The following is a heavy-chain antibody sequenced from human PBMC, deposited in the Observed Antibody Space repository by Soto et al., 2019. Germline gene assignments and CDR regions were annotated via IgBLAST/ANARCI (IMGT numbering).Heavy chain of an antibody. CDR2: TYYRSRWYN. V-gene: IGHV6-1*01. CDR3: AGTTSHRRLYRDL. CDR1: GDSVSSNSAA. J-gene: IGHJ6*03. D-gene: IGHD1-1*01. Sequence: SQTLSLTCVISGDSVSSNSAAWNWIRLSPSRGLEWLARTYYRSRWYNGYAVSVRSRITVNPDTSKNQFSLQLTSVTPEDTAVWVGAGTTSHRRLYRDLCRKGPTVT.